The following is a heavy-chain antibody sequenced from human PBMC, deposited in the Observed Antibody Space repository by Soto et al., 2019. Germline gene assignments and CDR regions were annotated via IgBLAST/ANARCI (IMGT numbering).Heavy chain of an antibody. CDR1: GGTFSSYT. Sequence: QVQLVQSGAEVKKPGSSVKVSCKASGGTFSSYTISWVRQAPGQGLEWMGRIIPILGIANYAQKFQGRVTITADKSTSTAYMELSSLRSEDTAVYYCARVESGYYYDYWGQGTLVTVSS. CDR3: ARVESGYYYDY. D-gene: IGHD3-22*01. J-gene: IGHJ4*02. CDR2: IIPILGIA. V-gene: IGHV1-69*02.